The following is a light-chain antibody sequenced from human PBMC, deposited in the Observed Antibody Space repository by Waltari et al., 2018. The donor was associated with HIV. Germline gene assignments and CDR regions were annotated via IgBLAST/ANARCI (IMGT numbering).Light chain of an antibody. J-gene: IGLJ2*01. CDR1: KLGDKY. CDR2: QDT. V-gene: IGLV3-1*01. Sequence: SYEVTQPPSVSVSPGQTASVTCSGDKLGDKYSSWYQQKPGQSPVLVIYQDTKRPSGMPERFSGSNSGNTATLTISGTQAVDEADYYCQAWDSTTVTFGGGTKLTVL. CDR3: QAWDSTTVT.